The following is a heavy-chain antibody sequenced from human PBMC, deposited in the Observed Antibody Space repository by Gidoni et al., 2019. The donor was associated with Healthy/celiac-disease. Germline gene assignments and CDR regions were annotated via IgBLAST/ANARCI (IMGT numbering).Heavy chain of an antibody. D-gene: IGHD3-10*01. CDR2: INSDGSST. CDR3: ARAIIYYYGMDV. Sequence: EVQLVESGGGLVQPGGSLRLSCAASGFTFSSYWMHWVRQAPGKGLVWVSRINSDGSSTSYADSVKGRFTISRDNAKNTLYLQMNSLRAEDTAVYYCARAIIYYYGMDVWGQGTTVTVSS. CDR1: GFTFSSYW. V-gene: IGHV3-74*01. J-gene: IGHJ6*02.